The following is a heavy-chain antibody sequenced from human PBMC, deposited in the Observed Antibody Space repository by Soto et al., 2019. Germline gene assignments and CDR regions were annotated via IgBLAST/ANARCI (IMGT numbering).Heavy chain of an antibody. J-gene: IGHJ6*02. CDR1: GGSFSGYY. V-gene: IGHV4-34*01. Sequence: QVQLQQWGAGLLKPSETLSLTCAVYGGSFSGYYWSWIRQPPGKGLEWTGEINHSGSTNYNPSLKSRVTISVDTSKNQFSHKLSSVTAADTAVYYCARGRTGNYYYYYGMDVWGQGTTVTVSS. CDR2: INHSGST. CDR3: ARGRTGNYYYYYGMDV.